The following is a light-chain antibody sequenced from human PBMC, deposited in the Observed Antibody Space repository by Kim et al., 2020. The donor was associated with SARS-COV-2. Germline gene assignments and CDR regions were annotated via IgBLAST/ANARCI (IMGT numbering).Light chain of an antibody. Sequence: QSALTQPASVLGSPGQSITIPCTGTSSDVGGYNYVSWYQQHPGKAPKLMIYDVSKRPSGVSNRFSGSKSGNTASLTISGLQAEDEADYYCSSYTSSSTLVFGGGTKLTVL. J-gene: IGLJ2*01. CDR1: SSDVGGYNY. CDR3: SSYTSSSTLV. CDR2: DVS. V-gene: IGLV2-14*01.